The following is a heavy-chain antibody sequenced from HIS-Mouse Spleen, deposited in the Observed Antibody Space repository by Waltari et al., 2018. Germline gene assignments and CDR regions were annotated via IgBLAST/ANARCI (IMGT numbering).Heavy chain of an antibody. D-gene: IGHD6-6*01. CDR3: ARVYSSSWGGFDY. J-gene: IGHJ4*02. CDR1: GYTFTGYY. Sequence: QVQLVQSGAEVKKPGASVKVSCKASGYTFTGYYMHWVRQAPGQGREWMGGSNPNSGGTNYAQKFQGRVTMTRDTSISTAYMELSRLRSDDTAVYYCARVYSSSWGGFDYWGQGTLVTVSS. CDR2: SNPNSGGT. V-gene: IGHV1-2*02.